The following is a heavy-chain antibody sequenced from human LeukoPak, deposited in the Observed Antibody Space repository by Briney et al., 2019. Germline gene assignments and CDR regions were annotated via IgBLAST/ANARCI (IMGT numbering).Heavy chain of an antibody. CDR3: AAQSYCSSTSCQDRYYYMDV. CDR1: GGSFSGYY. CDR2: INHSGST. J-gene: IGHJ6*03. D-gene: IGHD2-2*01. V-gene: IGHV4-34*01. Sequence: SETLSLTCAVYGGSFSGYYWSWIRRPPGKGLEWIGEINHSGSTNYNPSLKSRVTISVDTSKNQFSLKLSSVTAADTAVYYCAAQSYCSSTSCQDRYYYMDVWGKGTTVTVSS.